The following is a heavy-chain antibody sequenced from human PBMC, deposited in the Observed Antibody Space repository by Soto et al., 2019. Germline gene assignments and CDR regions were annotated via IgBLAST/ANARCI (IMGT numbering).Heavy chain of an antibody. CDR3: ARHLNAVLLDY. CDR2: IYFGGSA. J-gene: IGHJ4*02. CDR1: GGSISSGSYY. V-gene: IGHV4-39*01. Sequence: QLQLQESGPGLVKPSETLSLTCTVSGGSISSGSYYWGWVRQPPGKGLEWIGSIYFGGSAYYNPSLKSRVTISVDTSKNQFSLNLDSVTAADTAVYYGARHLNAVLLDYWGQGTLVTVSS. D-gene: IGHD6-19*01.